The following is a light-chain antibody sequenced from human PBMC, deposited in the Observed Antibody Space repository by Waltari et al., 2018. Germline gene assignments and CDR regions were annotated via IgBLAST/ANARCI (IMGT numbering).Light chain of an antibody. Sequence: QSVLTQPPSASGTPGQRVTISCSGSNSNIGSNTVNWYQHFPGTAPKLLIYRNSQRPSGVPDRFSGSKSGTSASLAISGRQSEDDADYYCAAWDDSLTGSWVFGGGTKLTV. CDR2: RNS. CDR3: AAWDDSLTGSWV. V-gene: IGLV1-44*01. J-gene: IGLJ3*02. CDR1: NSNIGSNT.